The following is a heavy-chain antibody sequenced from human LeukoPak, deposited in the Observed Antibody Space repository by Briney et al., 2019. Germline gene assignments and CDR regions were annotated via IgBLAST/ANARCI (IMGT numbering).Heavy chain of an antibody. CDR2: IYYSGST. CDR1: GGSISSSSYY. Sequence: PSETLSLTCTVSGGSISSSSYYWGWIRQSPGKGLEWIGSIYYSGSTYYNPSLKSRVTISVDTSKNQFSLKLSSVTAADSAVYYCASSVEDDYGDYVIDYWGQGTLVTVSS. V-gene: IGHV4-39*01. CDR3: ASSVEDDYGDYVIDY. D-gene: IGHD4-17*01. J-gene: IGHJ4*02.